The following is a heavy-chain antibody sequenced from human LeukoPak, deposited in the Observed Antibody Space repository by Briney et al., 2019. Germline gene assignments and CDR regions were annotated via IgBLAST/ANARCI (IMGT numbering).Heavy chain of an antibody. CDR1: GFTFSSYW. D-gene: IGHD6-19*01. J-gene: IGHJ4*02. CDR2: IKQDGSEK. Sequence: GGALRLSCAASGFTFSSYWMSWVRQAPGKGLEWVANIKQDGSEKYYVDSVKGRFTISRDNAKNSLYLQMNSLRAEDTAVYYCARDGYSSGWYIRVSDYWGQGTLVTVSS. V-gene: IGHV3-7*01. CDR3: ARDGYSSGWYIRVSDY.